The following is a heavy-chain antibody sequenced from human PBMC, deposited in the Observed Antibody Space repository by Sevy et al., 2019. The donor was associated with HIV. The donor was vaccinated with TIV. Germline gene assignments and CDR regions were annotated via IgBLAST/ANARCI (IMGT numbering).Heavy chain of an antibody. J-gene: IGHJ6*02. V-gene: IGHV3-21*01. Sequence: GGSLRLSCAASGFTFSSYSMNWVRQAPGKGLEWVSYISSSSSYIYYADSVKGRFTISRDNAKNSLYLQMNSLRAEDTAVYYCARHLSLPLGYSYYYYGMDVWGQGTTVTVSS. CDR2: ISSSSSYI. D-gene: IGHD3-16*02. CDR1: GFTFSSYS. CDR3: ARHLSLPLGYSYYYYGMDV.